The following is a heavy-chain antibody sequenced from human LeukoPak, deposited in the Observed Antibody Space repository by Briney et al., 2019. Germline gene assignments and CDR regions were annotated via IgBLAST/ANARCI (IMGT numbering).Heavy chain of an antibody. J-gene: IGHJ4*02. CDR2: MQPNIGST. Sequence: VASVRASCKPSVYTLTSYDINCVRQATRQGGKCMGGMQPNIGSTGYATTLHGRATTPKKTSLSTACIALSGLRSADTTVFYCARGRSTGYPYYTEYWGQGTLVTVSS. V-gene: IGHV1-8*02. D-gene: IGHD5-12*01. CDR3: ARGRSTGYPYYTEY. CDR1: VYTLTSYD.